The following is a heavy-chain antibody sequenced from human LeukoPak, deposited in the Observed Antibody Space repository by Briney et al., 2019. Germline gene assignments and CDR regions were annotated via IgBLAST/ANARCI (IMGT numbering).Heavy chain of an antibody. CDR2: FTTSSIYM. D-gene: IGHD3-3*01. J-gene: IGHJ4*02. V-gene: IGHV3-21*01. CDR3: AKERGDFWSGYYGNVDS. CDR1: GFTFNAFT. Sequence: PGGSLRLSCAASGFTFNAFTMHWVRQAPGKGLEWISSFTTSSIYMYYADSVKGRFTISRDNARNSLFLQMNGLSAEDTAVYYCAKERGDFWSGYYGNVDSWGQGTRVTVSP.